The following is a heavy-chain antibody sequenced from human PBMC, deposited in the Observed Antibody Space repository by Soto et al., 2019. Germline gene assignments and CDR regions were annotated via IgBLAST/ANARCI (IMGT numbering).Heavy chain of an antibody. Sequence: QVHLVESGGGVVQPGRSLRLSCAASGFAFSTSGMHWVRQAPGKGLEWVAVVSYDGSNEDYADSVKGRFTISRDNSKNTLYLQMNSLRIEDTAVYHCVKPAFSSSLFFDSWGQGALVSVSS. V-gene: IGHV3-30*18. CDR2: VSYDGSNE. CDR1: GFAFSTSG. D-gene: IGHD6-13*01. CDR3: VKPAFSSSLFFDS. J-gene: IGHJ4*02.